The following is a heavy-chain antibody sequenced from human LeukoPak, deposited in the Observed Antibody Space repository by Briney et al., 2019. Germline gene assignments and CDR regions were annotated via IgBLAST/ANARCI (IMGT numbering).Heavy chain of an antibody. CDR3: ATYLGNRSGRGS. D-gene: IGHD3-10*01. CDR2: IDFGGRT. J-gene: IGHJ5*01. CDR1: GGSITGDH. Sequence: PSETLSLTCAGSGGSITGDHWSWIRQPPGKGLEWIGKIDFGGRTDYNPSLKSRVTISLDTPNNHFFLHLTSVTAADTAFYYCATYLGNRSGRGSWGQGTLVTVSS. V-gene: IGHV4-59*01.